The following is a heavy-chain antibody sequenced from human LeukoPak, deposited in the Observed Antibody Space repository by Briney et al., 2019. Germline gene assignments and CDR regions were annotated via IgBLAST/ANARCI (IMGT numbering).Heavy chain of an antibody. V-gene: IGHV1-18*01. Sequence: ASVKVSCKTSGYTFTNYDINWVRQAPGQELEWMGWIGTYNGHTNYAQKLQGRVTLTTDTSTSTAYMELRSLRSDDTAVYYCARMSNWKYQGFESWGQGTLVTVFS. CDR3: ARMSNWKYQGFES. J-gene: IGHJ4*02. CDR2: IGTYNGHT. CDR1: GYTFTNYD. D-gene: IGHD1-7*01.